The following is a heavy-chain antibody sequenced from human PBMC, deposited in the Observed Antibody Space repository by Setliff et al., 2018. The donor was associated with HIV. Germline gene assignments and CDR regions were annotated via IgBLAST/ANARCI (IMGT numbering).Heavy chain of an antibody. V-gene: IGHV1-2*02. J-gene: IGHJ4*02. Sequence: ASVKVSCKASGYTFTGHYMHWVRRAPGQGLQWMGWIDPHTGGPQYSQKFLGRVTMTRDTSISTVYMELTSLRSDDTAIYYCARDANYGSSGYDREYFDYWGQGTQVTVSS. CDR3: ARDANYGSSGYDREYFDY. CDR1: GYTFTGHY. CDR2: IDPHTGGP. D-gene: IGHD5-12*01.